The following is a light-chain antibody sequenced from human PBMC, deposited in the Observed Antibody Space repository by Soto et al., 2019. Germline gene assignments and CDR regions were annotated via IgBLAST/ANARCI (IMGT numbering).Light chain of an antibody. CDR2: DVS. J-gene: IGLJ2*01. V-gene: IGLV2-14*01. CDR3: SSYTSSSTPAHVV. CDR1: SSDVGGYNY. Sequence: SALTQPASVSGSPGQSITISCTGTSSDVGGYNYVSWYQQHPGKAPKLMIYDVSNRPSGVSNRFSGSKSGNTASLTISGLQAEDEADYYCSSYTSSSTPAHVVFGGGTKLTVL.